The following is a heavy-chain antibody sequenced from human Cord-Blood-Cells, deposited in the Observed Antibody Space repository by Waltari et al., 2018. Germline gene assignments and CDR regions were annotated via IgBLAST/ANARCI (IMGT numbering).Heavy chain of an antibody. D-gene: IGHD1-26*01. CDR3: ATYSGSYYVIY. J-gene: IGHJ4*02. CDR1: GGTIRTYA. Sequence: QVQLVQSGAEVKKPGSSVKVSCKASGGTIRTYAISSVRQAPGQGLEWMVGIIPIFGTANYAQKFQGRVTITADESTSTAYMELSSLRSEDTAVYYCATYSGSYYVIYWGQGTLVTVSS. V-gene: IGHV1-69*01. CDR2: IIPIFGTA.